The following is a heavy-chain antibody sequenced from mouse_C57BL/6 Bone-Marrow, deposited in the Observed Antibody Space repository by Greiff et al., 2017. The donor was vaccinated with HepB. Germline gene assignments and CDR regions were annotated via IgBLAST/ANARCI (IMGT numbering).Heavy chain of an antibody. CDR3: ARHAGDY. J-gene: IGHJ2*01. CDR1: GFTFSSYA. CDR2: ISDGGSYT. Sequence: DVMLVESGGGLVKPGGSLKLSCAASGFTFSSYAMSWVRQTPEKRLEWVATISDGGSYTYYPDNVKGRFTISRDNAKNNLYLQMSRLKSEDTAMYYCARHAGDYWGQGTTLTVSS. V-gene: IGHV5-4*03.